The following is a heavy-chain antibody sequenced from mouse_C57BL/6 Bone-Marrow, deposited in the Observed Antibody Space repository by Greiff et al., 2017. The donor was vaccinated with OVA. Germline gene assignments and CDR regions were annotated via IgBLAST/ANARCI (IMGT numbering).Heavy chain of an antibody. CDR1: GFTFSDYY. CDR3: ARQGSSYDYAMDY. J-gene: IGHJ4*01. V-gene: IGHV5-12*01. D-gene: IGHD1-1*01. CDR2: ISNGGGST. Sequence: EVMLVESGGGLVQPGGSLKLSCAASGFTFSDYYMYWVRQTPEKRLEWVAYISNGGGSTYSPDTVKGRFTISRDNAKNTLYLQMSRLKSEDTAMYYCARQGSSYDYAMDYWGQGTSVTVSS.